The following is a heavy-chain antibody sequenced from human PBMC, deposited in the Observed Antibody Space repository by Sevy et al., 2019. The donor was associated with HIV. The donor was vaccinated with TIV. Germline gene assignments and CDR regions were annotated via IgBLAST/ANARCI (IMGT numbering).Heavy chain of an antibody. J-gene: IGHJ6*02. CDR2: INPNSGGT. V-gene: IGHV1-2*06. CDR3: ARDGGGVTTNYGMDV. CDR1: GYTFTGDY. Sequence: ASVKVSCKASGYTFTGDYMHWVRQAPGQGLEWMGRINPNSGGTNYAQKFQGRVTMTRDTSISTAYMELSRLRSDDTAVYYCARDGGGVTTNYGMDVWGQGTTVTVSS. D-gene: IGHD2-8*02.